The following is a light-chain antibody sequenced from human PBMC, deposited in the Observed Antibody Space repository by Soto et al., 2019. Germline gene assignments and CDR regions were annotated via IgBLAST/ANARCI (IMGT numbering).Light chain of an antibody. J-gene: IGKJ2*01. V-gene: IGKV1-5*03. Sequence: DIQMTQSPSTLSASVGDRVTITCRASQSISNWLAWYQQKPGKAPKLLIYKASSLESGVPSRFSGSGSGTQFTLTISNLQPDDFATYYCQQYNNYMYTFGQGTKLEIK. CDR2: KAS. CDR3: QQYNNYMYT. CDR1: QSISNW.